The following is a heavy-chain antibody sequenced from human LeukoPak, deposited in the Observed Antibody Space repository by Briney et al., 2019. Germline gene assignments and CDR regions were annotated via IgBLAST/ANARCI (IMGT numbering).Heavy chain of an antibody. D-gene: IGHD3-16*02. CDR2: INHSGST. CDR3: ARAPGRRYYDYVWGSYRTGGDAFDI. Sequence: SETLSLTCAVYGGSFSDYRWSWIRQPPGKGLEWIGEINHSGSTNYNPSPKSRVTISVDTSKKQFSLKLTSVTAADTAVNYCARAPGRRYYDYVWGSYRTGGDAFDIWGQGTMVTVSS. J-gene: IGHJ3*02. V-gene: IGHV4-34*01. CDR1: GGSFSDYR.